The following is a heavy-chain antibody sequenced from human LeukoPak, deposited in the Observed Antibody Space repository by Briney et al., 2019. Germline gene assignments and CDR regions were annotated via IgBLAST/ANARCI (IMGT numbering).Heavy chain of an antibody. V-gene: IGHV4-4*07. D-gene: IGHD3-3*01. J-gene: IGHJ4*02. CDR3: ARDADLLRLFDY. CDR2: IYTSGST. Sequence: SSETLSLTCTVSGGSISSYYWSWIRQPAGKGLEWIGRIYTSGSTNYNPSLKSRVTMSVDTSKNQFSLKLSSVTAADTAVYYCARDADLLRLFDYWAREPWSPSPQ. CDR1: GGSISSYY.